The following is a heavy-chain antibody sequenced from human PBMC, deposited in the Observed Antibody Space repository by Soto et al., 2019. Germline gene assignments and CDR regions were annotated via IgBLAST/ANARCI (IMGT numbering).Heavy chain of an antibody. Sequence: ASVKVSCKASGYTFTSYGISWVLQAPGQGLEWMGWISAYNGNTNYAQKLQGRVTMTTDTSTSTAYMELRSLRSDDTAVYYCARDRLIEYSSSSPAGYWGQGTLVTVSS. D-gene: IGHD6-6*01. CDR3: ARDRLIEYSSSSPAGY. CDR2: ISAYNGNT. J-gene: IGHJ4*02. V-gene: IGHV1-18*01. CDR1: GYTFTSYG.